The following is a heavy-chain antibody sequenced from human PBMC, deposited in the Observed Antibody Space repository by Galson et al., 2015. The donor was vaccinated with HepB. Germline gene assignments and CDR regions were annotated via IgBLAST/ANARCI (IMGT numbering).Heavy chain of an antibody. CDR2: ITNSGSST. Sequence: SLRLSCAVSGFTFNNYNMNWVRQAPGKGLEWVSSITNSGSSTYYADSVRGRFTISTDNAKISLYLQMNSLRAEDTAVYYCAISMAGSRTNRGLSIKLRLTPDHGMDVWGQGTTVIVSS. CDR3: AISMAGSRTNRGLSIKLRLTPDHGMDV. CDR1: GFTFNNYN. J-gene: IGHJ6*02. D-gene: IGHD1-14*01. V-gene: IGHV3-21*01.